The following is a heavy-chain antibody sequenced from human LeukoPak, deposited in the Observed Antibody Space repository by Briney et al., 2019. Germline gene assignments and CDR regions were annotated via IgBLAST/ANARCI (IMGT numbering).Heavy chain of an antibody. CDR3: AKGSKSKLLWFGELLYSNWFDP. D-gene: IGHD3-10*01. V-gene: IGHV3-30*02. CDR2: IRYDGSNK. J-gene: IGHJ5*02. Sequence: GGSLRLSCAASGFTFSSYGMHWVRQAPGKGLEWVAFIRYDGSNKYYADSVKGRFTISRDNSKNTLYLQMNSLRAEDTAVYYCAKGSKSKLLWFGELLYSNWFDPWGQGTLVTVSS. CDR1: GFTFSSYG.